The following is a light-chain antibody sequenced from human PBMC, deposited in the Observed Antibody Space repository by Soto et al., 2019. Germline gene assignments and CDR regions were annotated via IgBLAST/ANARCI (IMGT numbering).Light chain of an antibody. Sequence: EIVMTQSPVSLSVSPGERATFSCRASQSIRSDLAWYQQKPGQAPRLLIYGASTKATGIPARFSGSGSGTEFTLTISRLQAEDCAVYYCQHYNNWPYTFGQGTKLEI. J-gene: IGKJ2*01. CDR2: GAS. CDR1: QSIRSD. V-gene: IGKV3-15*01. CDR3: QHYNNWPYT.